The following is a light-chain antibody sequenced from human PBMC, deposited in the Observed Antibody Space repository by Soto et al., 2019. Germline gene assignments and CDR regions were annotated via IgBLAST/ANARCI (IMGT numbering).Light chain of an antibody. CDR2: GNS. Sequence: QAVVTQPPSVSGAPGQRVTISCTGSSSNIGAHYDVHWYQQLPGTAPKLLIYGNSNRPSGVPDRFSGSKSGTSASLAITGLQAEDEADYYCQSYDSSLSWVFGGGTQLTVL. V-gene: IGLV1-40*01. CDR1: SSNIGAHYD. CDR3: QSYDSSLSWV. J-gene: IGLJ3*02.